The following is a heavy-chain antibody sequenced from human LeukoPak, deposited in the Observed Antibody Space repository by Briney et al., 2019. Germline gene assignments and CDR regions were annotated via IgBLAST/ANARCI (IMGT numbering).Heavy chain of an antibody. CDR3: VRQRVSIFGLIV. CDR2: MLSSGRT. J-gene: IGHJ3*01. D-gene: IGHD3-3*01. V-gene: IGHV4-39*01. Sequence: SETLSLTCTVSGGSISSYYWGWIRQPPGKGLEYVGSMLSSGRTSHSPSLKSRVTMSVDTSKNQFSLRLTSMTAADTALYYCVRQRVSIFGLIVWGQGTRVIVSS. CDR1: GGSISSYY.